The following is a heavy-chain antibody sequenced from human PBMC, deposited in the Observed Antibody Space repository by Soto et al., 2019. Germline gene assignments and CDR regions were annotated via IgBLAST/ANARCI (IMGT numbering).Heavy chain of an antibody. D-gene: IGHD6-19*01. Sequence: GGSLRLSCAASGFTFSSYGMHWVRQAPGKGLEWVAVIRYDGSNKYYADSVKGRFTICRDNSKNTLYLQMNSLRAEDTAVYYCARDSSGAVAVPWFDPWGQGTLVTVSS. CDR3: ARDSSGAVAVPWFDP. V-gene: IGHV3-33*01. CDR2: IRYDGSNK. CDR1: GFTFSSYG. J-gene: IGHJ5*02.